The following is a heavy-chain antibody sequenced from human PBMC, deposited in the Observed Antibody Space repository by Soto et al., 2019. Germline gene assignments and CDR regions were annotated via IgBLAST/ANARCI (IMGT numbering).Heavy chain of an antibody. CDR2: ISWDGGST. D-gene: IGHD5-18*01. Sequence: GGSLRLSCAASGFTFGDYTMHWVRQAPGKGLEWVSLISWDGGSTYYADTVKGRVTISRDNSKNSLYLQMNSLRTEDTALYYCAKDIRGRYSDGHDAFDIWGQGTMVTVSS. CDR1: GFTFGDYT. CDR3: AKDIRGRYSDGHDAFDI. V-gene: IGHV3-43*01. J-gene: IGHJ3*02.